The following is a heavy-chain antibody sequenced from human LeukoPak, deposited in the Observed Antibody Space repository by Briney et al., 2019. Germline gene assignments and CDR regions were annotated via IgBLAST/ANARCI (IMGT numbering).Heavy chain of an antibody. V-gene: IGHV3-64*01. J-gene: IGHJ4*02. CDR1: GFTFSSYA. CDR3: AREQWFRCDY. D-gene: IGHD3-22*01. Sequence: GGSLRLSCAASGFTFSSYAMHWVRQAPGKGLEYVSAISSNGGSTYYANSVKGRFTISRDNSKNTLYLQMGSLRAEDMAVYYCAREQWFRCDYWGQGVPVTVSS. CDR2: ISSNGGST.